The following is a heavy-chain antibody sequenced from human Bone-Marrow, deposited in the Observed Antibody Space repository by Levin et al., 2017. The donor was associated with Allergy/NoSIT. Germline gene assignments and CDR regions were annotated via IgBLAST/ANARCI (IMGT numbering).Heavy chain of an antibody. Sequence: GESLKISCAASGFAFSNYWMHWVRQAPGKGLVWVSRINRGGSSTTYADSVKGRFSISRDNAKNTLYLQMNSLRAEDTAVYYCARDPFAYNFGSGSYLDYWGQGTLVSVSS. D-gene: IGHD3-10*01. CDR1: GFAFSNYW. CDR2: INRGGSST. V-gene: IGHV3-74*01. CDR3: ARDPFAYNFGSGSYLDY. J-gene: IGHJ4*02.